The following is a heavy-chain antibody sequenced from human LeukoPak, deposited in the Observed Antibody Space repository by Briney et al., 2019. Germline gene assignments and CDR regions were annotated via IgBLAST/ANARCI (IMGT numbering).Heavy chain of an antibody. CDR3: ARAASGNTSGYYY. CDR2: NSSISSTI. V-gene: IGHV3-48*02. J-gene: IGHJ4*02. CDR1: GFTFSGYS. D-gene: IGHD2-2*03. Sequence: QPGGSLTLSCAPSGFTFSGYSMNGVRQAAGKGRDCVSYNSSISSTIYHADSLKGRFTISRDNAKNSLYLQMNSLRDEDTAVYYCARAASGNTSGYYYWGQGTLVTVSS.